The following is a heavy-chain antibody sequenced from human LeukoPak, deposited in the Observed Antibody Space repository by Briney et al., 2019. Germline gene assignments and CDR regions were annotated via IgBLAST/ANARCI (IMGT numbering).Heavy chain of an antibody. CDR2: ISSSGSTI. CDR3: ARHMGASTSFDDYYYYYMDV. Sequence: GGSLRLSCADSGFTFSDYYMSWIRQAPGKGLEWVSYISSSGSTIYYADSVKGRFTISRDNAKNSLYLQMNSLRAEDTAVYYCARHMGASTSFDDYYYYYMDVWGKGTTVTVSS. V-gene: IGHV3-11*01. D-gene: IGHD2/OR15-2a*01. CDR1: GFTFSDYY. J-gene: IGHJ6*03.